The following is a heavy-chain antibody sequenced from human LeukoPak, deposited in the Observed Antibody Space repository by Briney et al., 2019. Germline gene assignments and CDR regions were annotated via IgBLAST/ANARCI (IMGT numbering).Heavy chain of an antibody. V-gene: IGHV4-31*03. Sequence: SQTLSLTCTVSGGSISSGGYYWSWIRQPPGKGLEWIGYIYYSGSTYYNPSLKSRVTISVDTSKNQFSLKLSSVTAADTAVYYCARAGDYGDYMFDYWGQGTLVTVSS. J-gene: IGHJ4*02. CDR3: ARAGDYGDYMFDY. CDR2: IYYSGST. CDR1: GGSISSGGYY. D-gene: IGHD4-17*01.